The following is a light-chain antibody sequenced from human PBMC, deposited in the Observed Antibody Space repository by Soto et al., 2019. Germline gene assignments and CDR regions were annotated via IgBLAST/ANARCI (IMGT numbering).Light chain of an antibody. CDR1: QSIGNY. CDR3: QQSFRPHIT. V-gene: IGKV1-39*01. CDR2: SAS. J-gene: IGKJ5*01. Sequence: DIQMTQSPVSLSASVGDRVTISCRASQSIGNYLNWYQQKAGEVPKLLIYSASSLQSGVPSRFSGSASGTDFTLSISNLQPEDVATYYCQQSFRPHITFGQGTRLEIK.